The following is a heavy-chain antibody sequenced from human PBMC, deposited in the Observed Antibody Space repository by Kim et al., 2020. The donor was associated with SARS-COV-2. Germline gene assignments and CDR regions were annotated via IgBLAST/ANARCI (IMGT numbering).Heavy chain of an antibody. J-gene: IGHJ4*02. Sequence: ASVKVSCKASGYTFTAYSMNWVRQAPGQGLEWMGWINANTGNPTYAQGFTGRFVFSWDTSVSTAYLQIDSLKADDTAVYYCARDSAQLVFDYWGQGTLVT. CDR1: GYTFTAYS. D-gene: IGHD6-6*01. CDR2: INANTGNP. CDR3: ARDSAQLVFDY. V-gene: IGHV7-4-1*01.